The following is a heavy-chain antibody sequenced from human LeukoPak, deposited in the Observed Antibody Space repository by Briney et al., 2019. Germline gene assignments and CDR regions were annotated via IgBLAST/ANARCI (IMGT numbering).Heavy chain of an antibody. CDR3: ATTQPPEPYCGGDCYSGYYFDY. CDR2: FDPDDGET. CDR1: GYTLTKFS. Sequence: ASVKVSCKVSGYTLTKFSMHWVRHAPGKGLELMGGFDPDDGETIYAQKFQGRVTMTEDTSTDTAYMELSSLKSEDTAVYYCATTQPPEPYCGGDCYSGYYFDYWGQGTLVTVSS. V-gene: IGHV1-24*01. D-gene: IGHD2-21*02. J-gene: IGHJ4*02.